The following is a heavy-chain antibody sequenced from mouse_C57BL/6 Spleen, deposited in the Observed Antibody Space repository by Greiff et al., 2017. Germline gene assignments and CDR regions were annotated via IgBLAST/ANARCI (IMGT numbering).Heavy chain of an antibody. CDR1: GYTFTDYY. V-gene: IGHV1-76*01. CDR3: ASYTTGVAALDY. Sequence: QVQLQQSGAELVRPGASVKLSCKASGYTFTDYYINWVKQRPGQGLEWIAKIYPGSGSTYYNEKFKGKATLTAEKSSNTAYMQLSSLTSEDSAEYSGASYTTGVAALDYWGQGTTLTVSS. D-gene: IGHD1-1*01. J-gene: IGHJ2*01. CDR2: IYPGSGST.